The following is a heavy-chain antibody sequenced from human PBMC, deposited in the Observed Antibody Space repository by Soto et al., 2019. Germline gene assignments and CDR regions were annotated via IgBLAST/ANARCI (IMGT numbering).Heavy chain of an antibody. V-gene: IGHV1-46*01. CDR2: INPSGGNT. CDR3: ARVQTYSSSWYHFDY. Sequence: QVQLVQSGSEVKRPGASVKVSCKASGYTFTDYYMHWVRQAPGQGLEWMGIINPSGGNTKYAQRFQGRVPMTRDTSTRTVYMELSSLRSEDAAVYYCARVQTYSSSWYHFDYWGQGTLVTVSS. CDR1: GYTFTDYY. D-gene: IGHD6-19*01. J-gene: IGHJ4*02.